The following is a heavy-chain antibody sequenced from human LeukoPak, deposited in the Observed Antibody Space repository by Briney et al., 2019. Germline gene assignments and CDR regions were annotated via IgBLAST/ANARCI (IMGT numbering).Heavy chain of an antibody. V-gene: IGHV3-64*02. CDR1: GFTLSSYG. J-gene: IGHJ4*02. D-gene: IGHD2/OR15-2a*01. CDR3: ARTSSTTIFFDY. CDR2: ISSDGGSI. Sequence: PGGSLRLSCAASGFTLSSYGLHWVRQAPGKGLEYVSAISSDGGSIYYADSVKGRFTISRDTSKNMLYLHSGSLRAEDMAVYYCARTSSTTIFFDYWGQGTLVTVSS.